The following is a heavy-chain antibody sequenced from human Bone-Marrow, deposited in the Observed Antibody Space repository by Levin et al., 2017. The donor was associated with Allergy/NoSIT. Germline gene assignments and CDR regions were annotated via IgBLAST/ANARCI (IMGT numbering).Heavy chain of an antibody. CDR1: GFTFSSYA. CDR3: ARPKSSLYDS. CDR2: ISYDGSNK. D-gene: IGHD3-22*01. V-gene: IGHV3-30*04. Sequence: PGESLKISCAASGFTFSSYAMHWVRQAPGKGLEWVAVISYDGSNKYYADSVKGRFTISRDNSKNTLYLQMNSLRAEDTAVYYCARPKSSLYDSRGQGTLVTVSS. J-gene: IGHJ4*02.